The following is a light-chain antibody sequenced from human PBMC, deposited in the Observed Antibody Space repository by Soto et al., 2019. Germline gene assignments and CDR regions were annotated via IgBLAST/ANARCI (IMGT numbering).Light chain of an antibody. V-gene: IGKV1-27*01. Sequence: DLPLSESPSSLSASVEDRVTMTGRASQGIRHYVAWYQQKPGKVPKLLIYEASNLQSGVPSRFRGGGSGTEFTLTISSLQPEDVATYYCQNFDSAPQTFGQGTKVDIK. CDR2: EAS. J-gene: IGKJ1*01. CDR1: QGIRHY. CDR3: QNFDSAPQT.